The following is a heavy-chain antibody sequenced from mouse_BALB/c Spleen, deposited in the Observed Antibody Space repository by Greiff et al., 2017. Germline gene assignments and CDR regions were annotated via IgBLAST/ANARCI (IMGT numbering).Heavy chain of an antibody. J-gene: IGHJ2*01. Sequence: EVKLVESGGGLVQPGGSRKLSCAASGFTFSSFGMHWVRQAPEKGLEWVAYISSGSSTIYYADTVKGRFTISRDNPKNTLFLQMTSLRSEDTAMYYCARRDYGYGDFDYWGQGTTLTVSS. D-gene: IGHD2-2*01. CDR3: ARRDYGYGDFDY. CDR2: ISSGSSTI. V-gene: IGHV5-17*02. CDR1: GFTFSSFG.